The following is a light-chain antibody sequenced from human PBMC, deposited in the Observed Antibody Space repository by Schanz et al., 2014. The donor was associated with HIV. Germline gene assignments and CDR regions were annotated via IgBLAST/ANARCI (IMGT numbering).Light chain of an antibody. J-gene: IGKJ1*01. Sequence: EIVLTQSPATLSLSPGERVTLSCRASQSVSSSNLAWYQQKPGQAPRLLIYGASSRATGIPDRFSGSGSGTDFTLSISRLEPEDFAVYYCQQYGSSPRTFGQGTKVEIK. CDR2: GAS. CDR1: QSVSSSN. CDR3: QQYGSSPRT. V-gene: IGKV3-20*01.